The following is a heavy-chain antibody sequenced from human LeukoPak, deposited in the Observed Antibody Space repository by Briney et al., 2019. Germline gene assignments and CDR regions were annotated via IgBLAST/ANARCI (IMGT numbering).Heavy chain of an antibody. Sequence: PGGSLRLSCAASGFTFSNYEMNWVRQAPGKGLEWVSYISSVGSTIYYAASVKGRFTISRDNVKNSLYLQMNSLRAEDTAVYYCARGATVITSFDYWGQGTLVTVAS. CDR1: GFTFSNYE. CDR2: ISSVGSTI. J-gene: IGHJ4*02. V-gene: IGHV3-48*03. D-gene: IGHD4-23*01. CDR3: ARGATVITSFDY.